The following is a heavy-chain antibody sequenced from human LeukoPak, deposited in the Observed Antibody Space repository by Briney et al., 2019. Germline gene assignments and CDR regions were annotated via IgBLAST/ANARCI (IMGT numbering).Heavy chain of an antibody. J-gene: IGHJ5*02. CDR3: ARDRTNQSRFDP. CDR2: IYYSGST. V-gene: IGHV4-39*07. Sequence: KASETLSLTCTVSGGSISSSSYYWGWIRQPPGKGLEWIGSIYYSGSTYYNPSLKSRVTISVDTSKNQFSLKLSSVTAADTAVYYCARDRTNQSRFDPWGQGTLVTVSS. CDR1: GGSISSSSYY. D-gene: IGHD1-14*01.